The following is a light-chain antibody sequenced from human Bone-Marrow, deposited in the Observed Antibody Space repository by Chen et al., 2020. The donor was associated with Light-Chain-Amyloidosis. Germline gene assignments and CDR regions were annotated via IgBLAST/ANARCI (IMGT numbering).Light chain of an antibody. CDR1: YSNIGSNT. V-gene: IGLV1-44*01. Sequence: SVLTQPPSAPGTPGQKLTISCSVSYSNIGSNTVSWYQHLPGTAPKLLMYSNDHRPSGVPGPFSGSKSGTSASLATSGLQSEEAADHYCAAWDDNMNGWVFGGGTKLTVL. CDR3: AAWDDNMNGWV. J-gene: IGLJ3*02. CDR2: SND.